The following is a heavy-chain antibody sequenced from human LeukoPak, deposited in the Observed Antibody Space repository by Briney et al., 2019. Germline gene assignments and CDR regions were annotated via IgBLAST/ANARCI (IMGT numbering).Heavy chain of an antibody. J-gene: IGHJ6*02. V-gene: IGHV1-69*04. CDR3: ASVEMATNEPNYYYGMDV. CDR2: IIPILGIA. CDR1: GGTFSSYA. Sequence: AASVKVSCKASGGTFSSYAISWVRQAPGQGLEWMGRIIPILGIANYAQKFQGRVTITADKSTSTAYMELSSLRSEGTAVYYCASVEMATNEPNYYYGMDVWGQGTTVTVSS. D-gene: IGHD5-24*01.